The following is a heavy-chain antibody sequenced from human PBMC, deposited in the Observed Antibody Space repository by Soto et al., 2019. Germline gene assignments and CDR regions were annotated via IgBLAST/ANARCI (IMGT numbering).Heavy chain of an antibody. J-gene: IGHJ4*02. CDR3: TTQPFNSNDEGGN. CDR1: GFPFTYAW. D-gene: IGHD1-1*01. CDR2: IRSKVDGETT. V-gene: IGHV3-15*07. Sequence: EVQLVESGGGWVKPGGSLRLSCSASGFPFTYAWMNWVRRPLGKGPEWVGRIRSKVDGETTDYAASVKGRFIVLRDDSTSTLYLQMNDLKNEDTAVYYCTTQPFNSNDEGGNWGPGTLVTVSS.